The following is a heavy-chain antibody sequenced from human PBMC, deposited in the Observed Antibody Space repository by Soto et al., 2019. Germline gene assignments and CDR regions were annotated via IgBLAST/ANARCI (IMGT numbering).Heavy chain of an antibody. D-gene: IGHD3-10*01. CDR1: GYTFTIYC. Sequence: ASVKVSCKASGYTFTIYCISWVRQAPGQGLEWMGWISAYNGNTNYAQKLQGRVTMTTDTSTSTAYMELRSLRSDDTAVYYCARDPRVQWFGELLFWFDPWGQGTLVXVS. V-gene: IGHV1-18*01. CDR3: ARDPRVQWFGELLFWFDP. J-gene: IGHJ5*02. CDR2: ISAYNGNT.